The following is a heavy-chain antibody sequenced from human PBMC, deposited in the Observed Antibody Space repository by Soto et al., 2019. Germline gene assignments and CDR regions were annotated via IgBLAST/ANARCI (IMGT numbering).Heavy chain of an antibody. Sequence: PGESLKLSCKGSGYSFTSYWIGWVRQMPGKGLEWMGIIYPSDSHTIYSPSFRGQVTISADKSISTAYLQWSSLKASDTAMYYCAVVHGGYCSSTSCPLDYWGQGTLVTVSS. J-gene: IGHJ4*02. CDR3: AVVHGGYCSSTSCPLDY. D-gene: IGHD2-2*01. CDR2: IYPSDSHT. V-gene: IGHV5-51*01. CDR1: GYSFTSYW.